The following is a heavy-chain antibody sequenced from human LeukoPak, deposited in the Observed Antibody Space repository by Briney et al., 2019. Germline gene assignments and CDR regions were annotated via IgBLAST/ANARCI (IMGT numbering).Heavy chain of an antibody. CDR2: MNPNSGNT. Sequence: GASVKVSCKASGYTFTSYDIHWVRQATGQGLEWMGWMNPNSGNTGYAQKFQARVTITRNTSRSTAYMELSSLRSEDTAVYYCARGDLVGADDTNFDYWGQGTLVTVSS. CDR1: GYTFTSYD. J-gene: IGHJ4*02. CDR3: ARGDLVGADDTNFDY. D-gene: IGHD1-26*01. V-gene: IGHV1-8*03.